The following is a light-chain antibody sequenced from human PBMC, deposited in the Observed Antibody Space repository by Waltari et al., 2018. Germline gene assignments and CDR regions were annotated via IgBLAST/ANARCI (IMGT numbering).Light chain of an antibody. V-gene: IGLV3-9*01. CDR1: TVGGKR. CDR3: QVWDSTFWV. CDR2: RDT. Sequence: SYELTQTLSVSVALGQTARIHWGGGTVGGKRVQWYQKKPGQAPVLVIYRDTNRPSGIPGRFSGSNSGNTATLTISEAQGGDEADYYCQVWDSTFWVFGGGTKLTVL. J-gene: IGLJ3*02.